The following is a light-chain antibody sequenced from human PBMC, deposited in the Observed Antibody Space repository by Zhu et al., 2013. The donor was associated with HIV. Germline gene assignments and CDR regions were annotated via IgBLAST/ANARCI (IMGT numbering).Light chain of an antibody. CDR3: QQYNNWPLT. J-gene: IGKJ4*01. Sequence: EIVLTQSPGTLSLSPGERATLSCRASQSITSNYLAWYQQNPGQAPRLLIYGASTRATGIPARFSGSGSGTQFTLTISSLQSEDFAVYYCQQYNNWPLTFGRRDQGGDQT. V-gene: IGKV3-15*01. CDR2: GAS. CDR1: QSITSN.